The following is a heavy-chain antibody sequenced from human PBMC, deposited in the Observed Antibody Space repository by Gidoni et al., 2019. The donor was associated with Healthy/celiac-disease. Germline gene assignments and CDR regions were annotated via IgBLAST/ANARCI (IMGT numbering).Heavy chain of an antibody. D-gene: IGHD1-26*01. CDR3: AKGVGATIYFDY. CDR1: GFPFDDYA. Sequence: EVQLVESGGGLVQPGRSLRLSCAASGFPFDDYAMHWVRQAPGKGLEWVSGISWNSGSIGYADSVKGRFTISRDNAKNSLYLQMNSLRAEDTALYYCAKGVGATIYFDYWGQGTLVTVSS. CDR2: ISWNSGSI. V-gene: IGHV3-9*01. J-gene: IGHJ4*02.